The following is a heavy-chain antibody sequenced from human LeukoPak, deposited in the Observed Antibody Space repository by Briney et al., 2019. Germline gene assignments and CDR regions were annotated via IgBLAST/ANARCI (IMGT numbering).Heavy chain of an antibody. D-gene: IGHD3-9*01. CDR3: ARYYDILTGYPAFDY. V-gene: IGHV4-39*01. J-gene: IGHJ4*02. Sequence: SETLSLTCTVSGGSISSSSYYWGWIRQPPGKGLEWIGSIYYSGSTYYNPSLKSRVTISVDTSKNQFSLKLSSVTAADTAVYYCARYYDILTGYPAFDYWGQGTLVTVSS. CDR1: GGSISSSSYY. CDR2: IYYSGST.